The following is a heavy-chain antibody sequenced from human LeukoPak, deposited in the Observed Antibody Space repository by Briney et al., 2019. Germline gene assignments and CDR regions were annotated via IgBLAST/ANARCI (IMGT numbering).Heavy chain of an antibody. V-gene: IGHV4-59*12. CDR1: GGSISSYY. J-gene: IGHJ4*02. D-gene: IGHD6-13*01. CDR2: IYYSGST. CDR3: ARWYEGVNFDY. Sequence: PSETLSLTCTVSGGSISSYYWSWIRQPPGKGLEWIGYIYYSGSTNYNPSLKSRVTISVDTSKNQFSLKLSSVTAADTAVYYCARWYEGVNFDYWGQGTLVTVSS.